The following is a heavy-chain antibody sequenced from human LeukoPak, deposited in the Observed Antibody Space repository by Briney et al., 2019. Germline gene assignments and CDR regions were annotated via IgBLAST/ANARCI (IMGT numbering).Heavy chain of an antibody. CDR3: ARVSFVVVVAATGGYFDY. J-gene: IGHJ4*02. V-gene: IGHV1-18*01. CDR2: ISAYNGNT. D-gene: IGHD2-15*01. CDR1: GYTFTSYG. Sequence: GASVKVSCKASGYTFTSYGISWVRQAPGQGLEWMGWISAYNGNTNYAQKLQGRVTMTTDTSTSTAYMELRSLRSDDTAVYYCARVSFVVVVAATGGYFDYWGQGTLVTVSS.